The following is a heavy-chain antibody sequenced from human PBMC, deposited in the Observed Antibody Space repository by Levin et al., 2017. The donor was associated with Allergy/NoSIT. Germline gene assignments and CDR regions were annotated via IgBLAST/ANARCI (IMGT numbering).Heavy chain of an antibody. CDR2: INTNTGNP. D-gene: IGHD3-3*01. Sequence: GGSLRLSCKASGYTFTSYAMNWVRQAPGQGLEWMGWINTNTGNPTYAQGFTGRFVFSLDTSVSTAYLQISSLKAEDTAVYYCARRVQDYDFWSGYYLGYMDVWGKGTTVTVSS. CDR1: GYTFTSYA. CDR3: ARRVQDYDFWSGYYLGYMDV. V-gene: IGHV7-4-1*02. J-gene: IGHJ6*03.